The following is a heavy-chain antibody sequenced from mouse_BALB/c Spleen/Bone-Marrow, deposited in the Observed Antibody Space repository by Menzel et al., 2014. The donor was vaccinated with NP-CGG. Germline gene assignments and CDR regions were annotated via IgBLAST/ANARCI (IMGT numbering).Heavy chain of an antibody. CDR2: IYPGDGDT. J-gene: IGHJ3*01. D-gene: IGHD2-1*01. CDR1: GYTFTSYW. V-gene: IGHV1-87*01. CDR3: ARDGNYPAWFAY. Sequence: QVQLQQSGAELARPGASVKLSCKASGYTFTSYWMQWVKQRSGQGLEWIGAIYPGDGDTRYTQKFKGKATLTADKSSSKAYMQLSSLASEDAAVYYCARDGNYPAWFAYWGQGTLVTVSA.